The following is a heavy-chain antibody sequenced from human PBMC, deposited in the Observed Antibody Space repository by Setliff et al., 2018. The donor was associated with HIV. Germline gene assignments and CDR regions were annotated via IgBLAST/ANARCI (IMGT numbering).Heavy chain of an antibody. CDR1: GFTFNSAW. V-gene: IGHV3-15*01. D-gene: IGHD2-8*01. CDR2: IKSKTDGGTA. CDR3: TTDMRYFDW. Sequence: GGSLRLSCTASGFTFNSAWMTWVRQAPGKGLEWVGRIKSKTDGGTADYAAPVKGRFTISRDDSKRTLYLEMSSLKTEDTAVYYCTTDMRYFDWWGQGTLVTVSS. J-gene: IGHJ4*02.